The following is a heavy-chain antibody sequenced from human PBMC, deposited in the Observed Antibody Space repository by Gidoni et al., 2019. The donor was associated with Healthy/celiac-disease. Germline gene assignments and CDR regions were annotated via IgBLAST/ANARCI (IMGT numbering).Heavy chain of an antibody. V-gene: IGHV4-39*01. CDR3: ASLDGVVPVGYNWFDP. D-gene: IGHD2-21*02. CDR2: IYYSGST. Sequence: QLQLQESGPGLVKPSETLSLTCTVSGGSIRSSSYYRGWVRQPPWKGLGWIGSIYYSGSTYDTPSLKSRVTISVYTSKNQFFLKLSSVSAADTAVYYCASLDGVVPVGYNWFDPWGQVTLVTVSS. J-gene: IGHJ5*02. CDR1: GGSIRSSSYY.